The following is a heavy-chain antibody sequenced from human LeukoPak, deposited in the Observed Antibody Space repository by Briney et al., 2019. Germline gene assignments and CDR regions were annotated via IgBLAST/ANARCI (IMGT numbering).Heavy chain of an antibody. CDR2: IYYSGST. V-gene: IGHV4-39*01. Sequence: SETLSLTCTVSGGSISSSSYYWGWIRQPPGKGLEWIGSIYYSGSTYYNPSLKSRVTISVDTSKNQFSLKLSSVTAADTAVYYCVRVVYDFWSGPRNMDVWGKGTTVTVSS. CDR1: GGSISSSSYY. J-gene: IGHJ6*03. CDR3: VRVVYDFWSGPRNMDV. D-gene: IGHD3-3*01.